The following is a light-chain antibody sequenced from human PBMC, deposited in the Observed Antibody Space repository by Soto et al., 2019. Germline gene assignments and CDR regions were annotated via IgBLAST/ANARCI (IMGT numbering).Light chain of an antibody. J-gene: IGKJ1*01. V-gene: IGKV1-5*03. CDR1: QSISSW. CDR3: QYYNNYCWT. CDR2: KTS. Sequence: DIQLTQSPSTLSASVGDRVTITCRASQSISSWLAWYQQKPGKAPKFLIYKTSNLESGVPSRFSGSGSGTEFTLTISSLQPDDFATYYCQYYNNYCWTCGQGTQVEIK.